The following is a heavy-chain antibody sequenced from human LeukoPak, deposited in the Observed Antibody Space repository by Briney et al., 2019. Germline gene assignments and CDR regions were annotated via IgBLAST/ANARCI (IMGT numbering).Heavy chain of an antibody. J-gene: IGHJ4*02. Sequence: GGSLRLSCAASGFTFSSYAMHWVRQAPGKGLEYVSAIRSNGGSTYYANSVKGRFTISRDNSKNTLYLQMGSLRAEDMAVYYSARSYCSSTSCYNALTYFDYWGQGPLVTVSS. V-gene: IGHV3-64*01. CDR2: IRSNGGST. CDR1: GFTFSSYA. CDR3: ARSYCSSTSCYNALTYFDY. D-gene: IGHD2-2*02.